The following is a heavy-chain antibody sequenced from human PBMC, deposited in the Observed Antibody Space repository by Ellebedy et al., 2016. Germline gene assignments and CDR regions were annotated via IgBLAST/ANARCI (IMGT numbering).Heavy chain of an antibody. CDR3: ARDISLRDPGGFDF. D-gene: IGHD1-14*01. V-gene: IGHV3-21*01. CDR2: ISSTSTYI. J-gene: IGHJ4*02. Sequence: GESLKISCAASGFTFRRYSMNWVRQAPGKGLEWVSTISSTSTYIYYVDSVKDRFTISRDNARDSLSLQMNSLRAEDTAVYYCARDISLRDPGGFDFWGQGTLVTVSS. CDR1: GFTFRRYS.